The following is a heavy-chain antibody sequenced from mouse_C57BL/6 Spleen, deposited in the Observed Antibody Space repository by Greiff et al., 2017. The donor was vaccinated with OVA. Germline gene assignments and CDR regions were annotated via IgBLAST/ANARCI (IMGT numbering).Heavy chain of an antibody. V-gene: IGHV1-50*01. D-gene: IGHD1-1*02. J-gene: IGHJ2*01. CDR2: IDPSDSYT. CDR1: GYTFTSYW. CDR3: ARGRGYGY. Sequence: QVQLQQSGAELVKPGASVKLSCKASGYTFTSYWMQWVKQRPGQGLEWIGEIDPSDSYTNYNQKFKGKATLTVDTSSSTAYMQLSSLTSEDSAVYYCARGRGYGYWGQGTTLTVSS.